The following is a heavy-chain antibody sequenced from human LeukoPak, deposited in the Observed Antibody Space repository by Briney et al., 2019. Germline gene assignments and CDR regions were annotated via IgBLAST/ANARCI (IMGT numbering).Heavy chain of an antibody. J-gene: IGHJ5*02. CDR3: ARTGDHNCCDP. V-gene: IGHV4-59*01. CDR2: TYYSGST. D-gene: IGHD7-27*01. CDR1: GDSIRGYF. Sequence: SETLSLTCTVSGDSIRGYFWSWIRQPPGKGLECIGYTYYSGSTNYSPSLTSRVTISVDTSKHQFSLKLSSLAAADTAVYYCARTGDHNCCDPWGRGTLVSVS.